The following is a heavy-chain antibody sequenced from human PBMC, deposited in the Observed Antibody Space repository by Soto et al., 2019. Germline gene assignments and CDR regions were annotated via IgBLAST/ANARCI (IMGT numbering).Heavy chain of an antibody. CDR2: INPAYGNT. D-gene: IGHD3-22*01. V-gene: IGHV1-3*05. CDR1: GYTFSSNA. Sequence: QVQLVQSGAEEKKPGASVRVSCTASGYTFSSNAIHWVRQAPGQRLEWMGWINPAYGNTKYSQKLQGRLTITRDTSGSTANMERSSQKSEDTVVYYGGRIVYDSRGYTRSFNSGAQGPLV. J-gene: IGHJ4*02. CDR3: GRIVYDSRGYTRSFNS.